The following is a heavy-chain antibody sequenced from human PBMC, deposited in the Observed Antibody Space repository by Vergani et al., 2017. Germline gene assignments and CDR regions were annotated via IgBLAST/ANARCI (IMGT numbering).Heavy chain of an antibody. Sequence: EVQMVESGGGLVQPGESLRLSCVGSGFSVSRNYMSWVRQAPGKGLEWVSIIYSVDTTYYADSVKGRFTISRDNSKNTLNLQMNNLGAEDTAIYYWARGGSYYDRSGYPYYFDNWGQGTLVTVAS. D-gene: IGHD3-22*01. V-gene: IGHV3-66*01. CDR3: ARGGSYYDRSGYPYYFDN. CDR2: IYSVDTT. CDR1: GFSVSRNY. J-gene: IGHJ4*02.